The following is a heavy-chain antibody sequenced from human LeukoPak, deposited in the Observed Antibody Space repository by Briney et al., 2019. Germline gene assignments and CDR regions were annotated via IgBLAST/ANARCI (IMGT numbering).Heavy chain of an antibody. Sequence: SETLSLTCTVSGGSISSYYWSWIRQPAGKGLEWIGRIYTSGSTDYNPSLKSRVTMSVDTSKNQFSLKLSSVTAADTAVYYCARAQGIVVVPAANDWFDPWGQGTLVTVSS. J-gene: IGHJ5*02. V-gene: IGHV4-4*07. CDR1: GGSISSYY. D-gene: IGHD2-2*01. CDR2: IYTSGST. CDR3: ARAQGIVVVPAANDWFDP.